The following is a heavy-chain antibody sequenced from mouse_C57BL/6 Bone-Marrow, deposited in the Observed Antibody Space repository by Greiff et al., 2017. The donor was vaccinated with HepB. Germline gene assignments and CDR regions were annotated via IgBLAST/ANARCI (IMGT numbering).Heavy chain of an antibody. Sequence: QVQLQQSGAELVRPGASVKLSCKASGYTFTDYYINWVKQRPGQGLEWIARIYPGSGNTYYNEKFKGKATLTAEKSSSTAYMQLSSLTSEASAVYFCARGGLRYAMDYWGQGTSVTVSS. V-gene: IGHV1-76*01. J-gene: IGHJ4*01. CDR3: ARGGLRYAMDY. D-gene: IGHD1-1*01. CDR1: GYTFTDYY. CDR2: IYPGSGNT.